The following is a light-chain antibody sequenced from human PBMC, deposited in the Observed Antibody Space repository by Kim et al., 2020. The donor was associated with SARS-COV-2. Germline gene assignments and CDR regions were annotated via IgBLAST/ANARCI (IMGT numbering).Light chain of an antibody. CDR3: QAWDSTTAV. CDR1: SSNIGSNT. V-gene: IGLV1-44*01. J-gene: IGLJ7*01. Sequence: PGQRVTISCSGSSSNIGSNTVNWYQQLPGTAPKPLIYSNNQRPSGVPDRFSGSKSGTSASLAISGLQSEDEAAYFCQAWDSTTAVFGGGTQLTVL. CDR2: SNN.